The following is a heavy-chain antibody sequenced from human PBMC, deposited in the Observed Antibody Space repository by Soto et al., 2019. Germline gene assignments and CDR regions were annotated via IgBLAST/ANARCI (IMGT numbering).Heavy chain of an antibody. V-gene: IGHV2-5*01. Sequence: QITLRESGPTLLKPTQTLTLTCTFSGFSLTTGGVGVGWIRQPPGKALEWLALIYWNDDKPYSPSLRGRLTITKDTSKNQVVLTMSNMDPVDTGTYYCAHRRLDAETEVTTGFDYWGQGVLVTVSS. D-gene: IGHD2-21*02. CDR1: GFSLTTGGVG. CDR3: AHRRLDAETEVTTGFDY. J-gene: IGHJ4*02. CDR2: IYWNDDK.